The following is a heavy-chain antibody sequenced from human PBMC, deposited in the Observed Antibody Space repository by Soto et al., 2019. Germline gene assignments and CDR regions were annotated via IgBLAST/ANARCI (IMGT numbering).Heavy chain of an antibody. CDR2: IIPIFGTA. J-gene: IGHJ6*02. CDR3: AREPRITIFGVVIGDGMDV. V-gene: IGHV1-69*13. CDR1: GGTYSNYA. D-gene: IGHD3-3*01. Sequence: ASVKVSCKGSGGTYSNYAISWVRQAPGQGLEGMGGIIPIFGTANYAQKFQGRVTITADESTSTAYMELSSLRSEDTAVYYCAREPRITIFGVVIGDGMDVWGQGTTVTVSS.